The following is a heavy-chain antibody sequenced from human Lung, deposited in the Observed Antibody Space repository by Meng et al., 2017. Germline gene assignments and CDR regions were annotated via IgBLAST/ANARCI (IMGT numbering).Heavy chain of an antibody. CDR2: IFHSGST. Sequence: QVQLQGAGPGLVKPSGPLFLTCAVSGGSITSSTWWSWVRQTPGKGLEWFGEIFHSGSTNYNPPLESRVTISVDKSKNQFSLKVYSVTAADTATYYCARFDISSSGRGDYWGQGILVTVSS. CDR1: GGSITSSTW. J-gene: IGHJ4*02. CDR3: ARFDISSSGRGDY. V-gene: IGHV4-4*02. D-gene: IGHD1-26*01.